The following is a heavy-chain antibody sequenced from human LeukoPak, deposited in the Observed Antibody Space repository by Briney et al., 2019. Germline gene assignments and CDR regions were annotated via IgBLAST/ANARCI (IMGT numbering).Heavy chain of an antibody. CDR2: ISSSSSYI. Sequence: PGGSLRLSCAASGFTFSSYSMNWVRQAPGKGLEWVSSISSSSSYIYYADSVKGRFTTSRDNAKNSLYLQMNSLRAEDTAVYYCARGDGIAAAGRYYYYGMDVWGQGTTVAVSS. CDR3: ARGDGIAAAGRYYYYGMDV. V-gene: IGHV3-21*01. J-gene: IGHJ6*02. D-gene: IGHD6-13*01. CDR1: GFTFSSYS.